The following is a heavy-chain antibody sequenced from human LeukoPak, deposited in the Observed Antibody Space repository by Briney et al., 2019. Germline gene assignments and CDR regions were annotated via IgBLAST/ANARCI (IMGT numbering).Heavy chain of an antibody. V-gene: IGHV1-2*02. CDR3: ARPLKFIAAAGPGGY. D-gene: IGHD6-13*01. Sequence: ASVTVSFTSSGSTFTFYYMHWERQAPGQGLEWMGWINPNSGGKNYAQKFQGRVTMTRDTSISTAYMELSRLRSDDTAVYYCARPLKFIAAAGPGGYWGQGTLVTVSS. CDR2: INPNSGGK. CDR1: GSTFTFYY. J-gene: IGHJ4*02.